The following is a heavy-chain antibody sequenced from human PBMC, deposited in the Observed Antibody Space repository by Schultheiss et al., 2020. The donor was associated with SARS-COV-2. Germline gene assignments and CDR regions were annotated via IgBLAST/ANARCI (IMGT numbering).Heavy chain of an antibody. CDR1: SGSISSGHW. V-gene: IGHV4-4*02. CDR2: INHSGST. Sequence: SETLSLTCVVSSGSISSGHWWSWVRQPPGKGLEWIGEINHSGSTNYKPSLKSRVTISVDTSKNQFSLKLSSVTAADTAVYYCARDYCSSTSWYKPRGHGMDVWGQGTTVTVSS. D-gene: IGHD2-2*02. CDR3: ARDYCSSTSWYKPRGHGMDV. J-gene: IGHJ6*02.